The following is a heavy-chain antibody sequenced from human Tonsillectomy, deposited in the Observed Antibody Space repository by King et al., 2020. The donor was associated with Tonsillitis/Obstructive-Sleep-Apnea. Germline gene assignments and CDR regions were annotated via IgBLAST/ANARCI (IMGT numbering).Heavy chain of an antibody. CDR3: ARGVATAYYYYYMDV. V-gene: IGHV1-69*01. Sequence: QLVQSGAEVKKPGSSVKVSCKASGGTFSTYAISWVRQAPGQGLEWMGGIITLFSKTNYAQKFQGRVTITADESTSTAYMELTSLRSEDTAVYYCARGVATAYYYYYMDVWGKGATGTVSS. J-gene: IGHJ6*03. CDR2: IITLFSKT. CDR1: GGTFSTYA. D-gene: IGHD5-12*01.